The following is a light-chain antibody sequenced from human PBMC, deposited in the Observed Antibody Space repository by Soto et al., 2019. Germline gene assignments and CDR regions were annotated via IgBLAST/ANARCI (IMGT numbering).Light chain of an antibody. J-gene: IGLJ2*01. Sequence: QSALTQPASVSGSPGQSITISCTGTSSDIGGYNFVSWYQQHPGKAPKLMIYDVINRPSGVSNRFSGSKSGNTASLTISGLQAEDEAEYYCSSYTSSSTPLFGGGTKVTVL. V-gene: IGLV2-14*03. CDR3: SSYTSSSTPL. CDR2: DVI. CDR1: SSDIGGYNF.